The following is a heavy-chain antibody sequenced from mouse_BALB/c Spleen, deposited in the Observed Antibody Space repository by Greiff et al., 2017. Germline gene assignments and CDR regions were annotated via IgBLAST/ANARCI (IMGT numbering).Heavy chain of an antibody. CDR2: IDPANGNT. D-gene: IGHD3-3*01. V-gene: IGHV14-3*02. CDR1: GFNIKDTY. Sequence: VQLKESGAELVKPGASVKLSCTASGFNIKDTYMHWVKQRPEQGLEWIGRIDPANGNTKYDPKFQGKATITADTSSNTAYLQLSSLTSEDTAVYYCARSPARGYFDYWGQGTTLTVSS. CDR3: ARSPARGYFDY. J-gene: IGHJ2*01.